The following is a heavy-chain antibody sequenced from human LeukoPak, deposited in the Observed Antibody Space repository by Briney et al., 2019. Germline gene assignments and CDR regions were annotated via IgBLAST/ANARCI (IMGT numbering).Heavy chain of an antibody. CDR1: GVSISSSEW. V-gene: IGHV4-4*02. D-gene: IGHD3-9*01. CDR3: GKTDIYFNPIDY. CDR2: IHRAGRT. J-gene: IGHJ4*02. Sequence: KPSGTLSLTCAVSGVSISSSEWWIWVRQPPGQGLEWIGEIHRAGRTRYNPSLKSRVTISMDYSKNQFSLKLTSLTAADTAIYYCGKTDIYFNPIDYWGPGSLVTVSS.